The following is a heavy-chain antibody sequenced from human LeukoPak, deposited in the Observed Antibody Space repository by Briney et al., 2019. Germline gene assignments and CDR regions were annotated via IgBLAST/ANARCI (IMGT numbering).Heavy chain of an antibody. CDR1: GFAFSSYE. V-gene: IGHV3-48*03. CDR2: ISSSGSTI. D-gene: IGHD2-15*01. Sequence: PGGSLRLFCAASGFAFSSYEMNWVRQAPGNELERVSYISSSGSTIDYAESVKGRFTISRDNAKNSLYLQMNSLRAEDTAVYYCARDRRYCSGGSCYNYYYGMDVWGKGTTVTVSS. J-gene: IGHJ6*04. CDR3: ARDRRYCSGGSCYNYYYGMDV.